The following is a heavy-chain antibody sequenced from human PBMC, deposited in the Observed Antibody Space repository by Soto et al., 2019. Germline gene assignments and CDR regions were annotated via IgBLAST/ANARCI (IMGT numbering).Heavy chain of an antibody. D-gene: IGHD6-19*01. Sequence: QVQLVQSGAEVKKPGASVKVSCKVSGYTLTELSMHWVRQAPGKGLEWMGGFDPEDGETIYAQKFQGRVTMTEDTSTDTAYMEMSSLRSEDTAVYYCATGYIAVAGTAGYFDYWGQGTLVTVSS. J-gene: IGHJ4*02. CDR2: FDPEDGET. V-gene: IGHV1-24*01. CDR1: GYTLTELS. CDR3: ATGYIAVAGTAGYFDY.